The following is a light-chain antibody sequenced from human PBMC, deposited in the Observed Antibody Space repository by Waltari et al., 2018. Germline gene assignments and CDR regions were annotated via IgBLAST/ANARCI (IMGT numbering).Light chain of an antibody. Sequence: SYELTQPSSVSVSPGQTARITCSGDVGAKKYVRWFQQKPGQAPVVVFYKDSERPSGIPERVSGSSSGTTVTLTISGAQVEDEADYYCYSATDNNWVFGGGTKLTVL. V-gene: IGLV3-27*01. CDR3: YSATDNNWV. CDR2: KDS. CDR1: VGAKKY. J-gene: IGLJ3*02.